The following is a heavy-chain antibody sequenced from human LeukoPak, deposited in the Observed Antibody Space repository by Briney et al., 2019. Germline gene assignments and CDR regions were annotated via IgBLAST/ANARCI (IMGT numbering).Heavy chain of an antibody. D-gene: IGHD3-10*01. CDR1: GGSNSSYY. V-gene: IGHV4-59*01. CDR2: IYYSGST. CDR3: ARVIQVRGVIADYGMDV. J-gene: IGHJ6*04. Sequence: SETLSLTCTVSGGSNSSYYWSWIRQPPGKGLEWIGYIYYSGSTNYNPSLKSRVTISVDTSKNQFSLKLSSVTAADTAVYYCARVIQVRGVIADYGMDVWGKGNTVTVSS.